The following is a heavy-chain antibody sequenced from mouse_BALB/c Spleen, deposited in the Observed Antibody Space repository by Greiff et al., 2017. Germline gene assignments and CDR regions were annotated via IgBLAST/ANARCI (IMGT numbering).Heavy chain of an antibody. V-gene: IGHV3-2*02. CDR2: ISYSGST. J-gene: IGHJ4*01. D-gene: IGHD2-3*01. CDR3: AKRRGLLRGYYAMDY. CDR1: GYSITSDYA. Sequence: EVQLQESGPGLVKPSQSLSLTCTVTGYSITSDYAWNWIRQFPGNKLEWMGYISYSGSTSYNPSLKSRISITRDTSKNQFFLQLNSVTTEDTATYYCAKRRGLLRGYYAMDYWGQGTSVTVSS.